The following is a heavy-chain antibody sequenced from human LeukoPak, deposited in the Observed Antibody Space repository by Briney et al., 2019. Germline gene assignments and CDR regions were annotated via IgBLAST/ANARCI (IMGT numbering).Heavy chain of an antibody. V-gene: IGHV3-23*01. Sequence: PGGSLRLSCAASGFTFSSHAMSWIRQAPGKGLEWVSAISDTGGSTYYADSVKGRFTISRDSSKNTPYLQMDSLRAEDTAVYYCARVRDVYGQFDYWGQGTLVTVSS. CDR2: ISDTGGST. CDR3: ARVRDVYGQFDY. CDR1: GFTFSSHA. J-gene: IGHJ4*02. D-gene: IGHD5/OR15-5a*01.